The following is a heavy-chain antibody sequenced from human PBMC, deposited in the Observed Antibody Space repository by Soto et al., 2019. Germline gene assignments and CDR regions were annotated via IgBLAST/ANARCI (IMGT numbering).Heavy chain of an antibody. CDR1: GGSFSGYY. CDR3: ARGWGRIFDY. Sequence: QVQLQQWGAGLLKPSDTLSLTCAVYGGSFSGYYWNWIRQPPGKGLEWIGEINHSGSTNYNPSLKSRVTLSVDTSKNQFSLKLSSVNAADTAVYYCARGWGRIFDYWGQGTLVTVSS. J-gene: IGHJ4*02. V-gene: IGHV4-34*01. CDR2: INHSGST. D-gene: IGHD7-27*01.